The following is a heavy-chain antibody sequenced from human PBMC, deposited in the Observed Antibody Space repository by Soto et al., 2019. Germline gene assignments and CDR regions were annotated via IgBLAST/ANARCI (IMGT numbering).Heavy chain of an antibody. J-gene: IGHJ4*02. CDR3: ARHNYGSGSTYFDV. CDR1: GDSISSSTSF. Sequence: SETLSLTCTVSGDSISSSTSFWGWVRQPPGKGLEWIGSIYYSGSIYYSGSTFYNPSLKSRVTMSVDTSKNQFSLKLNSMTAADTAVYYCARHNYGSGSTYFDVWGQGTLVTVSS. V-gene: IGHV4-39*01. D-gene: IGHD3-10*01. CDR2: IYYSGSIYYSGST.